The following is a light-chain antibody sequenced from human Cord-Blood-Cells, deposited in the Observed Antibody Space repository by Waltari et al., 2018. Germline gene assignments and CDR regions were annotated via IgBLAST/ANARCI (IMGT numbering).Light chain of an antibody. CDR1: SSDVGSYNL. CDR2: EGS. Sequence: QSALTQPASVSGSPGQSITISCTGTSSDVGSYNLVSWYQQHPGKAPKLMIYEGSKRPSGFSNRFSGSKSGNTASLTISGLRAEDEADYYCCSYAGSSTYVFGTGTKVTVL. V-gene: IGLV2-23*01. CDR3: CSYAGSSTYV. J-gene: IGLJ1*01.